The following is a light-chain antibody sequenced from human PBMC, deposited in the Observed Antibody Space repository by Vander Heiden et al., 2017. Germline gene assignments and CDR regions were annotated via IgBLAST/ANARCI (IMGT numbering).Light chain of an antibody. V-gene: IGKV1-5*03. J-gene: IGKJ1*01. CDR2: KAS. CDR1: QSISTW. CDR3: QQDYSFSRT. Sequence: DIQMTQSPSTLSASVGDRVTIPCRASQSISTWLAWYQQKPGRAPKLLIYKASSLESAVPPRFSGSGSGTEFTLTISSLQPDDFATYYCQQDYSFSRTFGQGTKVEI.